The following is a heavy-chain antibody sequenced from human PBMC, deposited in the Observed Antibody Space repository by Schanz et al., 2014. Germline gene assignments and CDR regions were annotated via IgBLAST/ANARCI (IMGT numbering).Heavy chain of an antibody. V-gene: IGHV1-2*02. CDR3: ARGSNITGATTTFEI. J-gene: IGHJ3*02. CDR1: GYTLTHYA. Sequence: QVQLVESGSELKKPGASVKVSCKASGYTLTHYAMNWVRQAPGQGLEWMGWINPNSGGTTYAQKFQGRVTMTRDTSISTGYMELSRLTSDDTAVYYCARGSNITGATTTFEIWGQGTMVTVSS. D-gene: IGHD1-20*01. CDR2: INPNSGGT.